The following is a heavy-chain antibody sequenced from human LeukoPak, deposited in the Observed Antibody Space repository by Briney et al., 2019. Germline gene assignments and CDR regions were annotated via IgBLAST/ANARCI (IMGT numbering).Heavy chain of an antibody. CDR1: GGSISSYY. V-gene: IGHV4-4*07. J-gene: IGHJ4*02. D-gene: IGHD6-19*01. CDR3: AGRAQTTGWSFDY. CDR2: IHTSGST. Sequence: SGTLSLTCIVSGGSISSYYWSWIRQPAGKGLEWTGQIHTSGSTNYNPSLKSRVAMSVDTSKNQFSLELSSVTAADTAVYYCAGRAQTTGWSFDYWGQGALVTVSS.